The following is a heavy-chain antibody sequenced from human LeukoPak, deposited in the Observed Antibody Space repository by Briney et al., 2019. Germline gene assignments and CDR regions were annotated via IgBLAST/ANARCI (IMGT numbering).Heavy chain of an antibody. V-gene: IGHV4-61*02. Sequence: SQTLSLTCTVSGGSISSGSYYWSWIRQPAGKGLEWIGRIYTSGSTNYNPSLKSRVTISVDTSKNQFSLKLSSVTAADTAVYYCAREAALDYYYYGMDVWGQGTTVTVSS. CDR3: AREAALDYYYYGMDV. CDR2: IYTSGST. J-gene: IGHJ6*02. D-gene: IGHD6-13*01. CDR1: GGSISSGSYY.